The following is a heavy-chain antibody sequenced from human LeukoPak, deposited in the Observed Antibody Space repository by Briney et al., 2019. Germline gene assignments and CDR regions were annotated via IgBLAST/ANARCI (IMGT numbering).Heavy chain of an antibody. CDR1: GFTFSFYG. J-gene: IGHJ4*02. D-gene: IGHD3-22*01. Sequence: GGSLRLSCAASGFTFSFYGMHWVRQAPGKGPEWVASIWYDGSNKYYADSVKGRFTISRDNSKNTLYLQMSSLRPEDTAVYYCAKVLSKGGGYYLTDYWGQGTLVTVSS. CDR2: IWYDGSNK. CDR3: AKVLSKGGGYYLTDY. V-gene: IGHV3-30*02.